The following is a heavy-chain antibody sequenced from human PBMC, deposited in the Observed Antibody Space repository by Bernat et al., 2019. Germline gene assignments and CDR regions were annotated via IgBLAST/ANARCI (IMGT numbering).Heavy chain of an antibody. D-gene: IGHD1-1*01. Sequence: QVQLQQWGAGLLKPSETLSLTCAVYGGSFSGYYWSWIRQPPGKGLEWIGEINHSGSTNYNPSLKSRVTISVDTSKNQLSLKLSSVAPADTAEYYCARAGRGRANWDPPQEWGQGTLVTVSS. CDR1: GGSFSGYY. CDR3: ARAGRGRANWDPPQE. V-gene: IGHV4-34*01. J-gene: IGHJ4*02. CDR2: INHSGST.